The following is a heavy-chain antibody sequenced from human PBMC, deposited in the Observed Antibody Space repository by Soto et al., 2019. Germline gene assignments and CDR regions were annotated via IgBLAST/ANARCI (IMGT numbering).Heavy chain of an antibody. CDR1: GGSISSYY. CDR3: ARVLIAAAGTNFDY. V-gene: IGHV4-59*01. Sequence: PSETLSLTCTVSGGSISSYYWSWIRQPPGKGLEWIGYIYYSGSTNYNPSLKSRVTISVDTSKNQFTLKLSSVTAADTAVYYCARVLIAAAGTNFDYWGQGTLVTVSS. D-gene: IGHD6-13*01. J-gene: IGHJ4*02. CDR2: IYYSGST.